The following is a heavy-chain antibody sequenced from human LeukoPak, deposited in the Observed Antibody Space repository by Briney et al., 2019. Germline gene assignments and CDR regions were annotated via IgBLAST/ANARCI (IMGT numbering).Heavy chain of an antibody. Sequence: ASVKVSCKASGYTFTSYAMHWVRQAPGQRLEWMGWINAGNGNTKYSQEFQGRVTITRDTSASTAYMELSSLRSEDTAVYYCAVRSDSMIERYFDYWGQGTLVTVSS. J-gene: IGHJ4*02. CDR3: AVRSDSMIERYFDY. V-gene: IGHV1-3*01. CDR2: INAGNGNT. D-gene: IGHD3-22*01. CDR1: GYTFTSYA.